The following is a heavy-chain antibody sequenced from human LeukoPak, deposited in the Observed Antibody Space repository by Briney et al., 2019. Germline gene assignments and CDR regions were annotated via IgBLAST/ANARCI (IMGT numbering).Heavy chain of an antibody. Sequence: ASVKVSCKASGYTFTGYYMHWVRQAPGQGLEWMGWINPNSGGTNYAQKFQGRVTMTRDTSISTAYMELSRLRSDDTAVYYRAREWGYGDYVLDYWGQGTLVTVSS. CDR2: INPNSGGT. V-gene: IGHV1-2*02. D-gene: IGHD4-17*01. CDR1: GYTFTGYY. CDR3: AREWGYGDYVLDY. J-gene: IGHJ4*02.